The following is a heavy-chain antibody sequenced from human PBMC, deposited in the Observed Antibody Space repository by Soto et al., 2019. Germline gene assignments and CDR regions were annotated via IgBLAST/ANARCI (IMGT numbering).Heavy chain of an antibody. J-gene: IGHJ4*02. D-gene: IGHD6-13*01. CDR3: ARGISLSWFPPADY. CDR1: GFTVSSNY. V-gene: IGHV3-53*01. CDR2: IYSGGST. Sequence: EVPLVESGGGLIQPGGSLRLSCAASGFTVSSNYMSWVRQAPGKGLEWVSVIYSGGSTYYADSVKGRFTISRDNSKNTLYLQMNSLRAEDTAVYYCARGISLSWFPPADYWGQGTLVTVSS.